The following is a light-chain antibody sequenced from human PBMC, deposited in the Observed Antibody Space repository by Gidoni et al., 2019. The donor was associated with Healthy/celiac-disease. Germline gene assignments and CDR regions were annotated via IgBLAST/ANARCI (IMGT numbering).Light chain of an antibody. Sequence: EIVLTQSPATLSFSPGERATLSCRASQSVSSYLTWYQQKPGQAPRLLIYDASTRATVIPARCSGSGSGTDFTLTISSLEPEDFAVYYWQQRSNWPITFXPXTKVDIK. CDR1: QSVSSY. CDR2: DAS. J-gene: IGKJ3*01. CDR3: QQRSNWPIT. V-gene: IGKV3-11*01.